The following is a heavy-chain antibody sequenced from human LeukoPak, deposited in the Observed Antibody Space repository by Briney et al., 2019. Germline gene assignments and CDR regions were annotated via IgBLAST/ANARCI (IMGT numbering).Heavy chain of an antibody. D-gene: IGHD6-19*01. Sequence: GGTLRLSCAASGFTFSSYGMSWVRQAPGKGLEWVSAISGNGGSTYYADSVKGRFTISRDNSKNTLYLQMNSLRAEDTAVYYCAKDCVQCLAVAGTAFDYWGQGTLVTVSS. V-gene: IGHV3-23*01. CDR3: AKDCVQCLAVAGTAFDY. CDR2: ISGNGGST. J-gene: IGHJ4*02. CDR1: GFTFSSYG.